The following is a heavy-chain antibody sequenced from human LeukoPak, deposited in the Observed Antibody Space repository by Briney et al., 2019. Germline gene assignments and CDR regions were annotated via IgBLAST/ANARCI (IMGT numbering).Heavy chain of an antibody. CDR1: GFTFSNAW. CDR3: ASGRYSNYFDY. Sequence: GGSLRLSCAASGFTFSNAWMSWVRQAPGKGLEWVSYISSSSSYTNYADSVKGRFTISRDNAKNSLYLQMNSLRAEDTAVYYCASGRYSNYFDYWGQGTLVTVSS. J-gene: IGHJ4*02. CDR2: ISSSSSYT. V-gene: IGHV3-11*06. D-gene: IGHD4-11*01.